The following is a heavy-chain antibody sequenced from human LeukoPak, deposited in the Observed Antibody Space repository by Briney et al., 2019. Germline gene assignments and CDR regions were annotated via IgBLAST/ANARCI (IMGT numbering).Heavy chain of an antibody. V-gene: IGHV3-48*04. Sequence: GGSLRLSCAASGFTFSSYSMNWVRQAPGKGLEWISYISSSSSTIYYADSVKGRFTISRDNAKNSLYLQMNSLRAEDTAVYYCARDNIVVVPAAMLYYYYYMDVWGKGTTVTVSS. CDR2: ISSSSSTI. D-gene: IGHD2-2*01. CDR1: GFTFSSYS. J-gene: IGHJ6*03. CDR3: ARDNIVVVPAAMLYYYYYMDV.